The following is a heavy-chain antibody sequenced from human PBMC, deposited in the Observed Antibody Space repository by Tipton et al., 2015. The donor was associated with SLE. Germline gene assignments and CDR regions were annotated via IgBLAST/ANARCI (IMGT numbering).Heavy chain of an antibody. CDR1: GGSISSGGYY. D-gene: IGHD4-23*01. V-gene: IGHV4-31*03. Sequence: TLSLTCTVSGGSISSGGYYWSWIRQHPGKGLEWIGYIYYSGSTYYNPSLKSRVTISVDTSKNQFSLKLSSVTAADTAVYYCARVYARGGNPNRPTYWYFDLWGRGTLVTVSS. J-gene: IGHJ2*01. CDR3: ARVYARGGNPNRPTYWYFDL. CDR2: IYYSGST.